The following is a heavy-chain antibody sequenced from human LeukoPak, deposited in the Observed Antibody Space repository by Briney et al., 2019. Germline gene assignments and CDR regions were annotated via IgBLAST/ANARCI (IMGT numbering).Heavy chain of an antibody. J-gene: IGHJ4*02. D-gene: IGHD1-7*01. CDR2: INPNSGGT. CDR3: ARVNWNYGYFDY. CDR1: GYTFTRYG. Sequence: ASVKVSCKSSGYTFTRYGITWVRQAPGQGLEWMGWINPNSGGTNYAQKFQGRVTMTRDTSISTAYMELSRLRSDDTAVYYCARVNWNYGYFDYWGQGTLVTVSS. V-gene: IGHV1-2*02.